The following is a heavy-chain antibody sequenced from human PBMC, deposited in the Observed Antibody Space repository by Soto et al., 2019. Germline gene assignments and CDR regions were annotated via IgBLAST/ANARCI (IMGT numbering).Heavy chain of an antibody. J-gene: IGHJ6*02. CDR2: IDWDDDK. D-gene: IGHD3-16*02. Sequence: SGPTLVNPTQTLTLTCTFSGFSLSTSGMCVSWIRQPPGKALEWLALIDWDDDKYYSTSLKTRLTISKDTSKNQVVLTMTNMDPVDTATYYCARIPYYDYVWGSYRDYYYYGMDVWGQGT. CDR1: GFSLSTSGMC. V-gene: IGHV2-70*01. CDR3: ARIPYYDYVWGSYRDYYYYGMDV.